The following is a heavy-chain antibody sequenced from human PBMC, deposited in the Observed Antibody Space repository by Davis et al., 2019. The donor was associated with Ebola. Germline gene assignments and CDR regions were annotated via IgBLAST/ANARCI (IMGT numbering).Heavy chain of an antibody. CDR1: GGSISSYY. D-gene: IGHD6-19*01. J-gene: IGHJ4*02. CDR2: INHSGST. V-gene: IGHV4-34*01. CDR3: ARQHTSGHMMLFDY. Sequence: MPSETLSLTCTVSGGSISSYYWSWIRQPPGKGLEWIGEINHSGSTNYNPSLKSRVTISVDTSKNQFSLKLSSVTAADTAVYYCARQHTSGHMMLFDYWGQGTLVTVSS.